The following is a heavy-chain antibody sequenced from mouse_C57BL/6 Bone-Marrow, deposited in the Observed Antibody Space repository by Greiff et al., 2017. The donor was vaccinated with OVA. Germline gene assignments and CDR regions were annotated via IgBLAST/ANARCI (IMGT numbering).Heavy chain of an antibody. CDR2: INPSNGGT. CDR1: GYTFTSYW. Sequence: VKLQESGTELVKPGASVKLSCKASGYTFTSYWMHWVKQRPGQGLEWIGNINPSNGGTNYNEKFKSKATLTVDKSSSTAYMQLSSLTSEDSAVYYCAREGIYYYGSIDYWGQGTTLTVSS. V-gene: IGHV1-53*01. J-gene: IGHJ2*01. CDR3: AREGIYYYGSIDY. D-gene: IGHD1-1*01.